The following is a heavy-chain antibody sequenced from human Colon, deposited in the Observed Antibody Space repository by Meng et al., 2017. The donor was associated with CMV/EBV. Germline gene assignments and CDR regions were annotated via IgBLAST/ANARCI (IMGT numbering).Heavy chain of an antibody. CDR2: INSAGNTI. Sequence: GGSLRLSCAASGFTFTDYYMRWIRQAPGKGLEWVSYINSAGNTIYYADSVKGRFTIARDNAKNSLFLQMTSLRPEDTAVYYCSNKRAVDGTGWFDHWGQGTLVTVSS. CDR1: GFTFTDYY. D-gene: IGHD1-14*01. CDR3: SNKRAVDGTGWFDH. J-gene: IGHJ5*02. V-gene: IGHV3-11*01.